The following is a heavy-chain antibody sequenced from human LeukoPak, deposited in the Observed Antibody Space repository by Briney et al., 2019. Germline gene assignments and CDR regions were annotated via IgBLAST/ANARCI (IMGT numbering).Heavy chain of an antibody. CDR3: TREPPTWFGEFSDAFDI. CDR1: GFTFGDYA. J-gene: IGHJ3*02. D-gene: IGHD3-10*01. V-gene: IGHV3-49*03. CDR2: IRSKAYGGTT. Sequence: GSLRLSCTASGFTFGDYAMSWFRQAPGKGLEWVGYIRSKAYGGTTEYAASVKGRFTISRDDSKSIAYLQMNSLKTEDTAVYYCTREPPTWFGEFSDAFDIWGQGTMVTVSS.